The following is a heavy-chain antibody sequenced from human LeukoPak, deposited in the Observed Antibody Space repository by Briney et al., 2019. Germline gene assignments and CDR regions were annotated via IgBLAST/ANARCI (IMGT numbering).Heavy chain of an antibody. D-gene: IGHD6-6*01. V-gene: IGHV4-39*07. J-gene: IGHJ4*02. CDR3: ARGASIAARPDY. CDR2: IYYSGST. CDR1: GGSISSYY. Sequence: SETLSLTCTVSGGSISSYYWSWIRQPPGKGLEWIGSIYYSGSTYYNPSLKSRVTISVDTSKNQFSLKLSSVTAADTAVYYCARGASIAARPDYWGQGTLVTVSS.